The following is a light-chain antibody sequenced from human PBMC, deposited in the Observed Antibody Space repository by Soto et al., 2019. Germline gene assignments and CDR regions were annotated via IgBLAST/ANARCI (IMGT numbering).Light chain of an antibody. J-gene: IGKJ3*01. V-gene: IGKV3-11*01. Sequence: EIVLTQSPATLSLSPGERATLSCRASQSVSSYLAWYQQKPGQAPRLLIYDASSRATGIPARFSGSGSGTDFTRTISSLEPEDFAVYYCQQRSNWRFTFGPGTKVDIK. CDR3: QQRSNWRFT. CDR1: QSVSSY. CDR2: DAS.